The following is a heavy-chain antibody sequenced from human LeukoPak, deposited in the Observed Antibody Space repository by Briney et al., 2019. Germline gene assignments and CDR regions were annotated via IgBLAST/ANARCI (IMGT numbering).Heavy chain of an antibody. D-gene: IGHD3-22*01. Sequence: ASVKVSCKASGYTFTGYYMHWVRQAPGQGLEWMGRINPNSGGTNYAQKFQGRVTMTRDTSTSTAYMELSRLRSDDTAVYYCARAPGDSSGYIHWGQGTLVTVSS. CDR3: ARAPGDSSGYIH. V-gene: IGHV1-2*06. CDR1: GYTFTGYY. CDR2: INPNSGGT. J-gene: IGHJ4*02.